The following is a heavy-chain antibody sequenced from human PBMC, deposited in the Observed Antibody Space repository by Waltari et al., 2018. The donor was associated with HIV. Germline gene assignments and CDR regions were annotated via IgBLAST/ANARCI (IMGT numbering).Heavy chain of an antibody. Sequence: QVQLLQSGAEVKKPGAAVKVACKASGYTFTGAYMHWVRQAPGQGLEWMGWINPNSGGTNYAQKFQGRVTMTRDTSISTAYMELSRLRSDDTAVYYCARDRARTTDYYYYGMDVWGQGTTVTVSS. J-gene: IGHJ6*02. V-gene: IGHV1-2*02. D-gene: IGHD1-7*01. CDR2: INPNSGGT. CDR3: ARDRARTTDYYYYGMDV. CDR1: GYTFTGAY.